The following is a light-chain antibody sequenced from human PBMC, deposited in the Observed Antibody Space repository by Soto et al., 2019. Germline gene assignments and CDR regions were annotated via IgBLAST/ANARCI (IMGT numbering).Light chain of an antibody. J-gene: IGKJ2*01. CDR3: EQYDNLPYT. CDR1: QDISNY. CDR2: DAS. Sequence: DIQMTQYPSSLSASVGDRVTITCQASQDISNYLNWYQQKPGKAPKLLIYDASNLETGVPSRFSGSGSGTDFTFNISSLQPEDIATYYCEQYDNLPYTFGQGTKLEIK. V-gene: IGKV1-33*01.